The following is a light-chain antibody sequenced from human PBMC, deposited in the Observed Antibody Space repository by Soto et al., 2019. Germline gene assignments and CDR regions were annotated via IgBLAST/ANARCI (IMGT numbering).Light chain of an antibody. CDR2: GAS. CDR1: QSVSSSY. J-gene: IGKJ3*01. V-gene: IGKV3-20*01. CDR3: QQNGTSPRA. Sequence: EIVLTQSPGTLSLSPGERATLSCRASQSVSSSYLAWYQQKPGQAPRLLIYGASSRAPGIPDRFSGSGSGTDFTLTISRLEPEDFAVYYCQQNGTSPRAFGPGTKVDIK.